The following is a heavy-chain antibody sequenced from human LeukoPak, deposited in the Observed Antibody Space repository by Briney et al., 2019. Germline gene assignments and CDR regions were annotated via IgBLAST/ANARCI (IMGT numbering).Heavy chain of an antibody. CDR2: IRYDGSNK. V-gene: IGHV3-30*02. J-gene: IGHJ4*02. Sequence: GVSLRLSCAASGFTFSSYGMHWVRQAPGKGLEWVAFIRYDGSNKYYADSVKGRFTISRDNSKNTLYLQMNSLRAEDTAVYYCAILGDDFWSGYSAYWGQGTLVTVSS. CDR3: AILGDDFWSGYSAY. CDR1: GFTFSSYG. D-gene: IGHD3-3*01.